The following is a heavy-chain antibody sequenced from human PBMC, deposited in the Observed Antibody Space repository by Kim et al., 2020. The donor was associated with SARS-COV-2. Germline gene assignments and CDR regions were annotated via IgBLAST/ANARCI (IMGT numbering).Heavy chain of an antibody. CDR2: IKSKTDGGTT. Sequence: GGSLRLSCAASGFTFSNAWMSWVRQAPGKGLEWVGRIKSKTDGGTTDYAAPVKGRFTISRDDSKNTLYLQMNSLKTEDTAVYYCTTPGSAFAPFYYYGMDVWGQGTTVTGSS. J-gene: IGHJ6*02. D-gene: IGHD3-10*01. V-gene: IGHV3-15*01. CDR1: GFTFSNAW. CDR3: TTPGSAFAPFYYYGMDV.